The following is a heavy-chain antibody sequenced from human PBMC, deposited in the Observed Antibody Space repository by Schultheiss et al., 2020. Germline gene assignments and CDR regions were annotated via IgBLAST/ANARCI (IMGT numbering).Heavy chain of an antibody. Sequence: ASVKVSCEASGYTFTGNYMHWVRQAPGQGLEWMGWINPNSGGTNYAQKFQGRVTMTRDTSISTAYMELSSLTSDDTAVYYCARDSGSTLTTFGPPGHPWGQGTLGTVS. V-gene: IGHV1-2*02. D-gene: IGHD4-17*01. CDR2: INPNSGGT. CDR3: ARDSGSTLTTFGPPGHP. CDR1: GYTFTGNY. J-gene: IGHJ5*02.